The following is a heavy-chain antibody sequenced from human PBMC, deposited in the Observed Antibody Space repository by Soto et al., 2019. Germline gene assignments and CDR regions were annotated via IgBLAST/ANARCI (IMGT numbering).Heavy chain of an antibody. CDR3: ARPMGAANYYYYGMDV. D-gene: IGHD3-10*01. V-gene: IGHV5-51*01. CDR2: IYPGDSDT. J-gene: IGHJ6*02. CDR1: GYSFPNYW. Sequence: GESLKISCKGSGYSFPNYWIGWVRQMPGKGLEWMGSIYPGDSDTRYSPAFQGQVTISADKPISTAYLQWSSLKASDTAMYYCARPMGAANYYYYGMDVWGQGTTVTVSS.